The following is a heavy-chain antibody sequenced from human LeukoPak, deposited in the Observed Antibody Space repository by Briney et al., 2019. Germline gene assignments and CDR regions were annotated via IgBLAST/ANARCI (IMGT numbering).Heavy chain of an antibody. CDR3: ATAVKVQCGGDCFDY. D-gene: IGHD2-21*01. J-gene: IGHJ4*02. Sequence: ASVKVSCKVSGYTLTELSMHWVRQAPGKGLEWMGGFDPEDGETIYAQKFQGRVTMTEDTSTDTAYMELSSLRSGDTAVYYCATAVKVQCGGDCFDYWGQGTLVTVSS. CDR1: GYTLTELS. V-gene: IGHV1-24*01. CDR2: FDPEDGET.